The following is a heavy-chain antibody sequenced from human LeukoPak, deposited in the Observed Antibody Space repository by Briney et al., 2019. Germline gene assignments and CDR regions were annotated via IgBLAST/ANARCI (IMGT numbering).Heavy chain of an antibody. CDR3: ARGTTNAAYYYYYMDV. Sequence: GGSLRLSCAASGFTFSSYSLNWVRQAPGRGLEWVSCISTSGTTTYYADSVKGRFIISRDNAKSSLYLQMNSLRAEDTAVYYCARGTTNAAYYYYYMDVWGKGTTVTVSS. J-gene: IGHJ6*03. CDR1: GFTFSSYS. V-gene: IGHV3-48*04. CDR2: ISTSGTTT. D-gene: IGHD1-1*01.